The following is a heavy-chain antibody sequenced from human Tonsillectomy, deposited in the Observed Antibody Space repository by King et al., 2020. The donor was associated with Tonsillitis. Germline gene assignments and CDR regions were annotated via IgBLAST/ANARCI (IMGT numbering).Heavy chain of an antibody. J-gene: IGHJ4*02. D-gene: IGHD3-16*01. Sequence: DVQLVESGGGLVQPGGSLRLSCAASGFTFSSYWMHWVRQAPGKGLVWVSRINSDGSSTSYADSVKGRFTISRDNAKNTLYLQMNSLRAEDTAVYYCARVGGGGWRPGGNYYFDYWGQGTLVTVSS. V-gene: IGHV3-74*01. CDR3: ARVGGGGWRPGGNYYFDY. CDR1: GFTFSSYW. CDR2: INSDGSST.